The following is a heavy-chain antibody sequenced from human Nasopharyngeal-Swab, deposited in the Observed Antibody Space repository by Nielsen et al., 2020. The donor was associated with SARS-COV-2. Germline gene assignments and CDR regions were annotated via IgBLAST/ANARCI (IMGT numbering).Heavy chain of an antibody. D-gene: IGHD3-3*01. Sequence: ASVKVSCKASGYTFTSYDINWVRQATGQGLEWMGWMNPNSGNTGYAQKFQGRVTMTRNTSISTAYMELSSLRSEDTAVYYCATAHLFWSGYYSNWFDPWGQGTLVTVSS. V-gene: IGHV1-8*01. J-gene: IGHJ5*02. CDR2: MNPNSGNT. CDR3: ATAHLFWSGYYSNWFDP. CDR1: GYTFTSYD.